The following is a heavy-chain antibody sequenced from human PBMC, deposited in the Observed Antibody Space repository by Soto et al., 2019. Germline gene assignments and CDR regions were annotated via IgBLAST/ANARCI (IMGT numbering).Heavy chain of an antibody. V-gene: IGHV4-59*01. J-gene: IGHJ6*02. D-gene: IGHD3-3*01. Sequence: SETLSLTSPVSGGSIRSYDWSWLRQTPGKGLEWIGYIYYSGSTNYNPSLKSRVTISVDTSKNQFSLKLSSVTAADTAVYYCAGYYDFWSGPPGGVYYYGMDVWGQGTTVTVSS. CDR3: AGYYDFWSGPPGGVYYYGMDV. CDR1: GGSIRSYD. CDR2: IYYSGST.